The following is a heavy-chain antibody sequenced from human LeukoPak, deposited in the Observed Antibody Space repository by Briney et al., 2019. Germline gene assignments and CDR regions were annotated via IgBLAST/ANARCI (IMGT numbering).Heavy chain of an antibody. V-gene: IGHV1-46*01. Sequence: EASVKVSCKASGYTFTSHYLHWVRQAPGQGLKWMGIVNPSGGSTSYAQKFQGRITMTRDTSTSTVHMELSSLTSEDTAVYYCARARVGLHLFDPWGQGTLVTVSS. CDR3: ARARVGLHLFDP. D-gene: IGHD3-10*01. CDR2: VNPSGGST. CDR1: GYTFTSHY. J-gene: IGHJ5*02.